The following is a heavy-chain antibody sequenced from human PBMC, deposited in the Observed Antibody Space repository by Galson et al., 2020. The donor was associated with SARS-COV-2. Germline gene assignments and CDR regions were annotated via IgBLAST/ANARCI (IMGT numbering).Heavy chain of an antibody. CDR3: AKDHGSDYYIPNDVFDI. CDR2: ISYEGSNK. D-gene: IGHD3-22*01. CDR1: GFTFSSYG. J-gene: IGHJ3*02. V-gene: IGHV3-30*18. Sequence: GESLKISCAASGFTFSSYGIHWVRQAPGKGLEWVAFISYEGSNKFYADSVKGRFTISRDNSRNTVYLQMNSLRPEDTAVYYCAKDHGSDYYIPNDVFDIWGQGTMVTVSS.